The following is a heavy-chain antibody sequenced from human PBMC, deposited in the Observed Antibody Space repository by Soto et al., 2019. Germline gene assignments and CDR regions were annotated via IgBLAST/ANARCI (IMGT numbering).Heavy chain of an antibody. D-gene: IGHD3-3*02. V-gene: IGHV3-48*01. CDR1: GFTFSSYS. CDR3: ARRETFIFGVVHWYYFDY. CDR2: ISSSSSTI. Sequence: PGGSLRLSCAASGFTFSSYSMNWVRQAPGKGLEWVSYISSSSSTIYYADSVKGRFTISRDNAKNSLYLQMNSLRAEDTAVYYCARRETFIFGVVHWYYFDYWGQGTLVTVSS. J-gene: IGHJ4*02.